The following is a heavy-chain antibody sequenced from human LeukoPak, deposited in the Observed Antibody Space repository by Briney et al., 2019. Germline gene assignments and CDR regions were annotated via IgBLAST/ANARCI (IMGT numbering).Heavy chain of an antibody. J-gene: IGHJ6*02. V-gene: IGHV3-30*18. CDR2: ISYDGSNK. CDR1: GFTFSSYG. CDR3: AKGLYYYGSGSYRATYYYYGMDV. Sequence: PGGSLRLSCAASGFTFSSYGMHWVRQAPGKGLEWVAVISYDGSNKYYADSVKGRFTISRDNSKNTLYLQMNSLRAEDTAVYYCAKGLYYYGSGSYRATYYYYGMDVWGQGTTVTVSS. D-gene: IGHD3-10*01.